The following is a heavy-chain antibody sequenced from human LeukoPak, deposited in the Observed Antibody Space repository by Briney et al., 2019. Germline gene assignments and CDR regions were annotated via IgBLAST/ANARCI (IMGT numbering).Heavy chain of an antibody. CDR1: GFTFSSYG. CDR2: ISYDGSNK. D-gene: IGHD3-10*01. V-gene: IGHV3-30*03. CDR3: ARDATTMVRGVMGY. J-gene: IGHJ4*02. Sequence: GGSLRLSCAASGFTFSSYGMHWVRQAPGKGLEWVAVISYDGSNKYYADSVKGRFTISRDNSKNTLYLQMNSLRAEDTAVYYCARDATTMVRGVMGYWGQGTLVTVSS.